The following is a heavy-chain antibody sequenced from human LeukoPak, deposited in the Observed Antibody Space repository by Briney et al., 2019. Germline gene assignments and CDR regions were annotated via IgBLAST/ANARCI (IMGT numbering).Heavy chain of an antibody. Sequence: SQTLSLTCIVSGGSMSSGGYYWSWIRQHPGKGLEWIGYIYYSGSTYYNPSLKSRVTISIDTSKNQFSLNLSSVTAADTAVYYCARDAQTYYYDTSGYYFEYWGQGTLVTVSS. D-gene: IGHD3-22*01. CDR3: ARDAQTYYYDTSGYYFEY. CDR2: IYYSGST. J-gene: IGHJ4*02. V-gene: IGHV4-31*03. CDR1: GGSMSSGGYY.